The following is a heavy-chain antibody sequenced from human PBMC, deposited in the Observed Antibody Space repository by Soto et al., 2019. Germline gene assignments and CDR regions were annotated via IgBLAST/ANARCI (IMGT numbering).Heavy chain of an antibody. J-gene: IGHJ5*02. Sequence: KPSETLSLTCAVSGYSISSGYYWGWLRQPPGKGLEWIVSIYNGGSTYNNPSLNSRVTLSIDMTNNHVSLILTSVTAADTAVYYCARVGPWVPYYYDSSPYTFENRFDPWGQGTLVTVSS. CDR1: GYSISSGYY. CDR2: IYNGGST. D-gene: IGHD3-22*01. CDR3: ARVGPWVPYYYDSSPYTFENRFDP. V-gene: IGHV4-38-2*01.